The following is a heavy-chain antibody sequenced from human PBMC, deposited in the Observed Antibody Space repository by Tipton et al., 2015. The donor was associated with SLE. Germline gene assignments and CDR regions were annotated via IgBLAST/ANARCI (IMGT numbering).Heavy chain of an antibody. Sequence: TLSLTCAVDGGSFSASFRNWIRQPPGKGLVWIGDINHSGITNYNPSLKSRVTISVDTSKNQFSLKLTSVTAADTAVYYCAKTLVVVNYELHLPHGPFGSWGQGTLVIVSS. CDR1: GGSFSASF. V-gene: IGHV4-34*01. D-gene: IGHD2-15*01. CDR3: AKTLVVVNYELHLPHGPFGS. CDR2: INHSGIT. J-gene: IGHJ4*02.